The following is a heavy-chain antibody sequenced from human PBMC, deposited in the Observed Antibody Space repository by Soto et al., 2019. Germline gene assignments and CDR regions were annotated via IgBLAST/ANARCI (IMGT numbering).Heavy chain of an antibody. V-gene: IGHV4-59*01. CDR3: ARTRRDTIFGVVIFGWFDP. D-gene: IGHD3-3*01. CDR2: VYSSGRT. CDR1: GGSFSDNY. J-gene: IGHJ5*02. Sequence: QVQLQQSGPGLVRPSETLSLTCTVSGGSFSDNYWNWLRQSPGKGLEWIGYVYSSGRTNYNPSFGSRVTMSIDTAKYQFSLKLTSVTAADTAVYYCARTRRDTIFGVVIFGWFDPWGQGARVIVSS.